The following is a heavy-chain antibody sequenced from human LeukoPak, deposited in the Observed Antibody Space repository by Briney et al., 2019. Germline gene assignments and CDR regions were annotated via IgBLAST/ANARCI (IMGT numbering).Heavy chain of an antibody. CDR2: IYYSGST. J-gene: IGHJ6*04. CDR3: ARQGGFASSAGV. V-gene: IGHV4-59*08. Sequence: PSETLSLTCTVSGGSITRYYCSWIPQPPGKGLEWLGYIYYSGSTNDKPSRMHRVTISVHTSKYQFSLKLSCVTAADTAVYFCARQGGFASSAGVWGKGTTVTVSS. D-gene: IGHD2-2*01. CDR1: GGSITRYY.